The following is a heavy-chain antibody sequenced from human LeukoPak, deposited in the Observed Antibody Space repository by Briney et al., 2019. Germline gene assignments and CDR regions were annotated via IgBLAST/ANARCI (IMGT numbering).Heavy chain of an antibody. D-gene: IGHD1-1*01. CDR1: GYSFTNFW. V-gene: IGHV5-51*01. CDR3: ARQVITTENWFDP. Sequence: GESLQISCKGSGYSFTNFWIGWVRQMPGKGLEWMGIIYPGDSDTRYSPSFQGQVTISADKSISTAYLQWSSLKASDTAMYYCARQVITTENWFDPWGQGTLVTVSS. J-gene: IGHJ5*02. CDR2: IYPGDSDT.